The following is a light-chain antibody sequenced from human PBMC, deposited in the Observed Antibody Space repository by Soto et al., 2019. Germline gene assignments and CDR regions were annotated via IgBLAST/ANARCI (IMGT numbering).Light chain of an antibody. CDR2: EVT. CDR1: GSDVGGYNY. J-gene: IGLJ2*01. Sequence: QSALTQPPSASGSPGHSVTISCTGAGSDVGGYNYVSWYQQHTGKSPKLMIYEVTKRPSGVPERFSGSKSGNTASLTVSGLQAEDEAEYYCSSYAVSNNVVFGGGTKLTVL. CDR3: SSYAVSNNVV. V-gene: IGLV2-8*01.